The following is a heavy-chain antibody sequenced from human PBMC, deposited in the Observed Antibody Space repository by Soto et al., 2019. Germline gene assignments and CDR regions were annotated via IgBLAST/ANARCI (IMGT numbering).Heavy chain of an antibody. V-gene: IGHV4-4*07. CDR2: IYTSGST. CDR1: GGSISSYY. J-gene: IGHJ6*02. CDR3: ARVGYCSSTSCYTSNGMDV. Sequence: QVQLQESGPGLVKPSETLSLTCTVSGGSISSYYWSWIRQPAGKGLEWIGRIYTSGSTNYNPSLKSRVTMSVDTSKNQFSLKLSSVTAADTAVYYCARVGYCSSTSCYTSNGMDVWGQGTTVTVSS. D-gene: IGHD2-2*02.